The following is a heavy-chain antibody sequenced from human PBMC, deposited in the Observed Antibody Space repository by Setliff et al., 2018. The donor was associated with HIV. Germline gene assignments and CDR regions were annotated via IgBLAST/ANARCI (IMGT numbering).Heavy chain of an antibody. D-gene: IGHD5-18*01. CDR1: GGSISRVGYY. V-gene: IGHV4-31*03. CDR3: ARVGSVIQVTLFGMDV. CDR2: ITYSGST. J-gene: IGHJ6*02. Sequence: KTSETLSLTCPVSGGSISRVGYYWSWIRQHPGKGLEWIGYITYSGSTYYNPSLMSRVSISPDTSKNQFSLKLTSVTAADTAVYYCARVGSVIQVTLFGMDVWGQGTTVTVSS.